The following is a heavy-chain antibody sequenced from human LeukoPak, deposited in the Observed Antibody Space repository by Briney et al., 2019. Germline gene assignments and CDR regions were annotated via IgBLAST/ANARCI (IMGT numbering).Heavy chain of an antibody. J-gene: IGHJ5*02. CDR1: GYSISSGYY. Sequence: SETLSLTCAASGYSISSGYYWGWFRQPPGEGLEWIGSIFHTGSTYYNPSLKNRVTISMDTSKNHFSLKLTSVTAADTALYYCATGCSGGSCFRGSWFDPWGQGTLVTVSS. V-gene: IGHV4-38-2*01. CDR2: IFHTGST. D-gene: IGHD2-15*01. CDR3: ATGCSGGSCFRGSWFDP.